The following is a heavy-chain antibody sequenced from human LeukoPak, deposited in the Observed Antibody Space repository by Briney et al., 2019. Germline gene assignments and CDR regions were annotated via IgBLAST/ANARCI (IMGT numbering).Heavy chain of an antibody. J-gene: IGHJ4*02. CDR1: GGSISSGSYY. CDR2: IYTSGST. V-gene: IGHV4-61*02. D-gene: IGHD7-27*01. CDR3: ARNYWVALGYFDY. Sequence: SETLSLTCTVSGGSISSGSYYWSWIRQPAGKGLEWIGRIYTSGSTNYNPSLKSRVTISVDTSKNQFSLKLSSVTAADTAVYYCARNYWVALGYFDYWAREPWSPSPQ.